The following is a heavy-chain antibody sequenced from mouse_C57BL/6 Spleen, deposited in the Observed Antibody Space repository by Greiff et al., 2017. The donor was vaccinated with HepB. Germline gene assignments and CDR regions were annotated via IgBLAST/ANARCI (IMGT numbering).Heavy chain of an antibody. J-gene: IGHJ4*01. V-gene: IGHV1-55*01. Sequence: QVQLKQPGAELVKPGASVKMSCKASGYTFTSYWITWVKQRPGQGLEWIGDIYPGSGSTNYNEKFKSKATLTVDTSSSTAYMQLSSLTSEDSAVYYCARTHYDDAMDYWGQGTSVTVSS. CDR1: GYTFTSYW. CDR2: IYPGSGST. D-gene: IGHD2-4*01. CDR3: ARTHYDDAMDY.